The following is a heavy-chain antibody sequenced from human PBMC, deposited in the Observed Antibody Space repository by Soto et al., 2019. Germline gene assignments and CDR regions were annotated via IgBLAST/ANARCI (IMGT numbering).Heavy chain of an antibody. CDR2: IYPGDSDT. Sequence: GQPLKLSCTGSGYSFTSHWSGWVRPIPGKGLEWMGIIYPGDSDTRYSPSFQGQVTISADKSISTAYLQWSSLKASDTAMYYCARHETLEYSSSLYYYYGMDVWGQGTTVTVSS. CDR1: GYSFTSHW. J-gene: IGHJ6*02. D-gene: IGHD6-6*01. V-gene: IGHV5-51*01. CDR3: ARHETLEYSSSLYYYYGMDV.